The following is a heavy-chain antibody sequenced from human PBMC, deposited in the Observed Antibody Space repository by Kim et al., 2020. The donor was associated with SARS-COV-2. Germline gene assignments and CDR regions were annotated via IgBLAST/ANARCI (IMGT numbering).Heavy chain of an antibody. CDR2: IYYSGST. CDR3: ARSLVGLWDILTGYYDSLFDL. V-gene: IGHV4-39*07. CDR1: GGSISSSSYY. J-gene: IGHJ4*02. Sequence: SETLSLTCTVSGGSISSSSYYWGWIRQPPGKGLEWIGSIYYSGSTYYNPSLKSRVTISVDTSKNQFSLKLSSVTAADTAVYYCARSLVGLWDILTGYYDSLFDLWGQGTLGTVSS. D-gene: IGHD3-9*01.